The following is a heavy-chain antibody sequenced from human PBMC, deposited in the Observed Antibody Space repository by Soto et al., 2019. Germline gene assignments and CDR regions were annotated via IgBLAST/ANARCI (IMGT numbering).Heavy chain of an antibody. CDR2: ISISGTTM. Sequence: GGSLRLSXAAYGFTFSDYYMSWIRQTPGKGLEWVSYISISGTTMYYADSVKGRFTISRDNAKNSLYLQMNNLRAEDTAVYYCARSITTIIGAPGLDYWGQGTLVTVSS. CDR3: ARSITTIIGAPGLDY. D-gene: IGHD6-13*01. CDR1: GFTFSDYY. J-gene: IGHJ4*02. V-gene: IGHV3-11*01.